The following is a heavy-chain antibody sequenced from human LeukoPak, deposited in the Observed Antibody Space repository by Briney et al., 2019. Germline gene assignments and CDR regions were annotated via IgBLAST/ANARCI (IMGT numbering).Heavy chain of an antibody. CDR2: IYYSGST. D-gene: IGHD6-13*01. V-gene: IGHV4-59*01. CDR1: GGSISSYY. CDR3: ARAHSSSWYGVWFDP. Sequence: SETLSLTCTVSGGSISSYYWSWIRQPPGKGVEWIGYIYYSGSTNYNPSLKSRVTISVDTSKNQFSLKLSSVTAADTAVYYCARAHSSSWYGVWFDPWGQGTLVTVSS. J-gene: IGHJ5*02.